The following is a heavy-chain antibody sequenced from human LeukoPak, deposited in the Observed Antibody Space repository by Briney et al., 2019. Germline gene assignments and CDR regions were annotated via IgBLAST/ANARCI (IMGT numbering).Heavy chain of an antibody. V-gene: IGHV3-23*01. J-gene: IGHJ4*02. CDR2: IGGSGGST. CDR3: AKNYGGGATMLDY. Sequence: GGSLRLSCAASGFIFSSYVMSWVRQAPGKGLEWVSGIGGSGGSTYYADSVKGRFTLSRDNSKNTVFLQMNSLRAEDTAVYYCAKNYGGGATMLDYWGRGTLVTVSS. CDR1: GFIFSSYV. D-gene: IGHD1-26*01.